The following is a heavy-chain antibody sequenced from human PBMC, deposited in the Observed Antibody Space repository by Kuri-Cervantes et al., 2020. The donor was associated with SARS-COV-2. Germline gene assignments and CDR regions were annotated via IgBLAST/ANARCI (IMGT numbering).Heavy chain of an antibody. J-gene: IGHJ4*02. CDR3: AKDQGMGPKGTVDY. Sequence: GESLKISCAASGFTFSSYATSWVRQAPGKGLEWVSAISGSGGSTYYADSVKGRFTISRDNSKNTLYLQMNSLRAEDTAVYYCAKDQGMGPKGTVDYWGQGTLVTVSS. CDR1: GFTFSSYA. V-gene: IGHV3-23*01. D-gene: IGHD4-11*01. CDR2: ISGSGGST.